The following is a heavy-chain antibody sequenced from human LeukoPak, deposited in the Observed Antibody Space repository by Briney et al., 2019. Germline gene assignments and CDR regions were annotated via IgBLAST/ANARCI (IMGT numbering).Heavy chain of an antibody. D-gene: IGHD6-19*01. CDR1: GFSFSSYA. CDR2: ISVSGADI. J-gene: IGHJ3*01. Sequence: GGSLRLSCSPSGFSFSSYAMSWVRQAPGKGLECVSRISVSGADIYYADSVKGRFTTSRDKSKNTLYLQMTSLRAEDTAVYYCAKVDSSGWYPDDAFDVWGQGTTVTVS. CDR3: AKVDSSGWYPDDAFDV. V-gene: IGHV3-23*01.